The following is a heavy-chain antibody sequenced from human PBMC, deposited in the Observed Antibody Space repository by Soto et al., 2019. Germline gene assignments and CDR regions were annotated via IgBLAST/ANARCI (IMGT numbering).Heavy chain of an antibody. D-gene: IGHD6-19*01. J-gene: IGHJ4*02. CDR1: GGSMTGYF. V-gene: IGHV4-4*07. Sequence: QVQLQESGPGLVKPSETLSLTCTVSGGSMTGYFWTWIRQSAGKGLEWIGHVYNSGNTDYNPSLASRITMAVDTSKREFSLKVNSVTAADTAVYYCARTHWVSGTEYWGQGTLVTVSS. CDR3: ARTHWVSGTEY. CDR2: VYNSGNT.